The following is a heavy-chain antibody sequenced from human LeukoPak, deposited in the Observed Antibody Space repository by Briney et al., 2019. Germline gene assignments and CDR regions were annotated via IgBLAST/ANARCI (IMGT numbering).Heavy chain of an antibody. Sequence: GASVKVSCKASGYTFTSYYMHWVRQAPGQGLEWMGIINPSGGSTSYAQKFQGRVTMARDTSTSTVYMELSSLRSEDTAVYYCATYSSENNSFDPWGQGTLVTVSS. CDR3: ATYSSENNSFDP. CDR2: INPSGGST. V-gene: IGHV1-46*01. CDR1: GYTFTSYY. J-gene: IGHJ5*02. D-gene: IGHD6-19*01.